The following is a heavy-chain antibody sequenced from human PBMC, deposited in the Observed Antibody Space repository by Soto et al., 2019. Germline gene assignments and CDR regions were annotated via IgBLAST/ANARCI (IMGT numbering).Heavy chain of an antibody. CDR2: INHSGST. D-gene: IGHD3-10*01. J-gene: IGHJ5*02. V-gene: IGHV4-34*01. CDR1: GGSFSGYY. CDR3: ARGGGFGFNWFDP. Sequence: SETLSLTCAVYGGSFSGYYWSWIRQPPGKGLEWIGEINHSGSTNYNPSLKSRVTISVDTSKNQFSLKLSSVTAAGTAVYYCARGGGFGFNWFDPWGQGTLVTV.